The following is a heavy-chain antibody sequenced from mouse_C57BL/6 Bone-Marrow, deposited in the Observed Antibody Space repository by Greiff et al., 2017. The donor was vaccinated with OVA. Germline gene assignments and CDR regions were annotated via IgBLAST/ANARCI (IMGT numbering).Heavy chain of an antibody. CDR1: GFTFSSYG. CDR3: ARHPLGPDY. J-gene: IGHJ2*01. Sequence: EVMLVESGGDLVKPGGSLKLSCAASGFTFSSYGMSWVRQTPDKRLEWVATISSGGSYTYYPDSVKGRFTISRDNAKNTLYLQMSSLKSEDTAMYYCARHPLGPDYWGQGTTLTVSS. V-gene: IGHV5-6*01. CDR2: ISSGGSYT. D-gene: IGHD4-1*01.